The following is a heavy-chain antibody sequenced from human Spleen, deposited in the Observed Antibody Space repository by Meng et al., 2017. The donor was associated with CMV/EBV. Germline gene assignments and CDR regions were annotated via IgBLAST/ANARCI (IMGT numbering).Heavy chain of an antibody. Sequence: VDWGRQAPRKGLGWVSRINSGGSSTNYADSVKGRFTSSRDNAKNTLYLQMNSLRAEDTAVYYCARNRLVCSGGSCYSGYFDYWGQGTLVTVSS. CDR3: ARNRLVCSGGSCYSGYFDY. D-gene: IGHD2-15*01. CDR2: INSGGSST. J-gene: IGHJ4*02. V-gene: IGHV3-74*01.